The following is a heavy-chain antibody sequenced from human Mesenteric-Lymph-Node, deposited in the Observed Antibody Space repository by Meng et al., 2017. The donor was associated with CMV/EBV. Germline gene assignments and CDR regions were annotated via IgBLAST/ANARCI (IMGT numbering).Heavy chain of an antibody. CDR3: ARGRDFWSGYSYYYYYGMDV. Sequence: GGSLRLSCAASGFTFSSYSMNWVRQAPGKGLEWVSSISSSSSYIYYADSVKGRFTISRDNAKNSLYLQMNSLRAEDTAVYYCARGRDFWSGYSYYYYYGMDVWGQGTTVTVSS. J-gene: IGHJ6*02. V-gene: IGHV3-21*01. CDR2: ISSSSSYI. D-gene: IGHD3-3*01. CDR1: GFTFSSYS.